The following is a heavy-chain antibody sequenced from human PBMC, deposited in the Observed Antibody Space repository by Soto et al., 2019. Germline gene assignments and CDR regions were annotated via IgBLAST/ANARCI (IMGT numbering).Heavy chain of an antibody. Sequence: PSETLSLTCTVSGVSISSGDYYWSWIRQPPGKGLEWIGYIYHSGSTYYNPSLKSRITISVDTSKNQFSLKLSSVTAADAAVYFCARVDRDDYNDYYYYGMDVWGQGTTVTVSS. D-gene: IGHD4-4*01. CDR1: GVSISSGDYY. CDR3: ARVDRDDYNDYYYYGMDV. CDR2: IYHSGST. J-gene: IGHJ6*02. V-gene: IGHV4-30-4*01.